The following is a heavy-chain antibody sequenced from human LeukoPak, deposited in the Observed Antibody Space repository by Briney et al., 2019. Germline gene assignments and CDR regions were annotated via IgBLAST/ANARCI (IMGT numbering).Heavy chain of an antibody. V-gene: IGHV1-24*01. CDR3: ATDLASGTTWDY. D-gene: IGHD1-1*01. CDR1: GYTLTELS. J-gene: IGHJ4*01. Sequence: VASVKVSCKVSGYTLTELSMHWVRQAPGKGLEWMGGFDPEDGETIYARKFQGRVTMTEDTSTDTAYMELSSLRSEDTAAYYCATDLASGTTWDYWGQGTLVTVSS. CDR2: FDPEDGET.